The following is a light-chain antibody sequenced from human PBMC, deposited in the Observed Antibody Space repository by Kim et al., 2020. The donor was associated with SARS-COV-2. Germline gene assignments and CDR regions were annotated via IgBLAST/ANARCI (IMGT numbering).Light chain of an antibody. CDR3: QQYGSSPPYT. J-gene: IGKJ2*01. CDR2: GAS. V-gene: IGKV3-20*01. CDR1: QSVRNTY. Sequence: EIVLTQSPGTLSLFPGERATLSCRASQSVRNTYLAWYQQKPGQAPRLLIYGASSRATGIPDRFSGSGSGTDFTLTITRLEPEDFAVYYRQQYGSSPPYTFGQGTKLEI.